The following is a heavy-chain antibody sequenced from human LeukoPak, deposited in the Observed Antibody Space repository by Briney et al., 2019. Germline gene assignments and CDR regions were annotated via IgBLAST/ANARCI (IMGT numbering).Heavy chain of an antibody. CDR3: ARIFDRDI. D-gene: IGHD3-3*01. J-gene: IGHJ3*02. CDR2: IHGTLGST. V-gene: IGHV4-4*07. CDR1: GGPIRNSY. Sequence: SETLSLTCTVSGGPIRNSYWSWVRHSAGTGMQWIGRIHGTLGSTNHNPSLKSRVVMSLDTSSNQFSLRLSAMSAADTATHYCARIFDRDIWGQGTLVTVSP.